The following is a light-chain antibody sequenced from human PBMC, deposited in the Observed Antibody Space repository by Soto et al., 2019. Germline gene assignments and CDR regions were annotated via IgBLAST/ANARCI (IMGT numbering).Light chain of an antibody. V-gene: IGKV3-15*01. CDR2: GAS. J-gene: IGKJ1*01. CDR3: QQYNNWPRT. Sequence: EIVMTQSPATLSVSPGEGATLSCRASQSVSSNLAWYQQKPGQAPRLLLYGASTRATDIPDRFSGSGSGTEFTLTINSLQSEDFAVYYCQQYNNWPRTFGQGTKVEIK. CDR1: QSVSSN.